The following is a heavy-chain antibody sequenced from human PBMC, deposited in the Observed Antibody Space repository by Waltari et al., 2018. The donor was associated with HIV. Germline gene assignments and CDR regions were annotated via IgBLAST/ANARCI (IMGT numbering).Heavy chain of an antibody. CDR2: IYTSGST. V-gene: IGHV4-4*07. J-gene: IGHJ4*02. D-gene: IGHD3-10*01. CDR1: GGSINSYY. CDR3: EIRSGSYNDY. Sequence: QVQLQESGPGLVKSSETLSLTCTVSGGSINSYYWHWVRQPAGKGLEWIGRIYTSGSTNYNPSLKSRVTMSLDTSKNQFSLKLSSVTAADTAVYYCEIRSGSYNDYWGQGTLVTVSS.